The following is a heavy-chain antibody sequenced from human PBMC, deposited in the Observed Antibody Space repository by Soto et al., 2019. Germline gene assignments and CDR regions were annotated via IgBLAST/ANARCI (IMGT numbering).Heavy chain of an antibody. CDR2: IYYSGST. V-gene: IGHV4-59*01. Sequence: SETLSLTCTVSGGSISSYYWSWIRQPPGKGLEWIGYIYYSGSTNYNPSLKSRVTISVDTSKNQFSLKLGSVTAADTAVYYCARYCSSTSCFDYWGQGTLVTVSS. J-gene: IGHJ4*02. CDR1: GGSISSYY. D-gene: IGHD2-2*01. CDR3: ARYCSSTSCFDY.